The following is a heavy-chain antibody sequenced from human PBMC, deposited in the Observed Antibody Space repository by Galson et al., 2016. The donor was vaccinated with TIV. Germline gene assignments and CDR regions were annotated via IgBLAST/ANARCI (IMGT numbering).Heavy chain of an antibody. CDR3: ARDRTGTTWFDP. CDR2: INTGTTNT. D-gene: IGHD1-7*01. CDR1: GYTFNNYP. V-gene: IGHV1-3*04. J-gene: IGHJ5*02. Sequence: SVKVSCKASGYTFNNYPIYWVRQAPGQSLEWMGWINTGTTNTKYSQKFQGRVTITRDTSANTVYMELNSLTPEGTAVYFCARDRTGTTWFDPWGQGTLVTVSS.